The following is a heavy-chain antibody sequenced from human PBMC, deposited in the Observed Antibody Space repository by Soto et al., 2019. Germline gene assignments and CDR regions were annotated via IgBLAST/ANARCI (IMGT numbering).Heavy chain of an antibody. CDR1: GFTFSSYA. J-gene: IGHJ3*02. V-gene: IGHV3-23*01. CDR3: AADSSGYDSYAFDI. CDR2: ISGSGGST. D-gene: IGHD5-12*01. Sequence: EVQLLESGGGLVQPGGSLRLSCAASGFTFSSYAMSWVRQAPGKGLEWVSAISGSGGSTYYADSVKGRFTISRDNSKNTLYLQMNRLRDEDTAVYYCAADSSGYDSYAFDIWCQGTMVTVSS.